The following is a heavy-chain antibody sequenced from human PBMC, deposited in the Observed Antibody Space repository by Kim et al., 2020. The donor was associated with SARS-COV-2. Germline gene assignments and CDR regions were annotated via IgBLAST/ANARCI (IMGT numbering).Heavy chain of an antibody. J-gene: IGHJ5*02. CDR3: ARAGVVVITGDWFDP. Sequence: AQTRQGRVTMTTDTSTSTAYMALRSLRSDDTAVYYCARAGVVVITGDWFDPWGQGTLVTVSS. V-gene: IGHV1-18*01. D-gene: IGHD3-22*01.